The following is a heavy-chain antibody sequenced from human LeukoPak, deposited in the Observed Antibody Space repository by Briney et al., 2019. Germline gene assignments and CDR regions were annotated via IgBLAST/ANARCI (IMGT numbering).Heavy chain of an antibody. Sequence: PSETLSLTCTVSGGSISSSSYYWGWIRQPPGKGLEWIGSIYYSGSTYYNPSLKSRVTISVDTSKNQFSLKLSSVTAADTAVYYCARPEGRYYYMDVWGKGTTVTISS. J-gene: IGHJ6*03. CDR1: GGSISSSSYY. CDR2: IYYSGST. V-gene: IGHV4-39*01. CDR3: ARPEGRYYYMDV.